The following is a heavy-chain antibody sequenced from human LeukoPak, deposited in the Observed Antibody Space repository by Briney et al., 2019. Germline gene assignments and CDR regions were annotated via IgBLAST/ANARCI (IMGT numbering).Heavy chain of an antibody. CDR2: ISHDGSNK. CDR1: GFTFSSYG. CDR3: AKDQGALNFDY. J-gene: IGHJ4*02. D-gene: IGHD3-16*01. V-gene: IGHV3-30*18. Sequence: GGSLRLSCAASGFTFSSYGMHWVRQAPGKGLEWVAVISHDGSNKYYADSVKGRFTISRDNSKNTLYLQMNSLRAEDTAVYYCAKDQGALNFDYWGQGTLVTVSS.